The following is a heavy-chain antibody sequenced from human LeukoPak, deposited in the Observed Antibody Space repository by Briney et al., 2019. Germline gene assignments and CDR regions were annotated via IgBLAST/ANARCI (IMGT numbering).Heavy chain of an antibody. Sequence: GGSLRLSCVASGFTFNFYGMHWVRQAPGKGLEWVAVIWDDGTLKYYSDSVKGRFNISRDNSKKMLYLEMNSLRAEDTALYFCARANQCDGTGHPHASDIWGQGTMVYVSS. CDR3: ARANQCDGTGHPHASDI. CDR1: GFTFNFYG. V-gene: IGHV3-33*01. J-gene: IGHJ3*02. D-gene: IGHD2-8*02. CDR2: IWDDGTLK.